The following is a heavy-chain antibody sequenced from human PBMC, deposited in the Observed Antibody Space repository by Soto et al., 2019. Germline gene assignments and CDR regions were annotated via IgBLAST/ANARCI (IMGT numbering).Heavy chain of an antibody. CDR1: FTFNNAW. J-gene: IGHJ6*02. CDR2: IKSKLDGGTT. V-gene: IGHV3-15*01. Sequence: EVQLVESGGGLVKPGGSLRLSWGFTFNNAWMSWVRQAPGKGLEWVGRIKSKLDGGTTDYAAPVKGRFTISRDDSKNTLYLQMNSLKTEDTAVYFCTTDEGGGMDVCGQGTAVTVSS. CDR3: TTDEGGGMDV. D-gene: IGHD3-16*01.